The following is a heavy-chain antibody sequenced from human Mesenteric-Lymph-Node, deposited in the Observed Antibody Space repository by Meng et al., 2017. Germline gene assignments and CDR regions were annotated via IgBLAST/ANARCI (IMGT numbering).Heavy chain of an antibody. J-gene: IGHJ2*01. D-gene: IGHD6-13*01. CDR1: GGSISSGDYY. Sequence: SETLSLTCTVSGGSISSGDYYWGWIRQPPGKGLEWIGSIYHSGSTYYSPSLKSRVTISVDTSKNQFSLKLSSVTAADTAVYYCARDRVTAARDYWYFDLWGRGTLVTVSS. CDR2: IYHSGST. V-gene: IGHV4-39*07. CDR3: ARDRVTAARDYWYFDL.